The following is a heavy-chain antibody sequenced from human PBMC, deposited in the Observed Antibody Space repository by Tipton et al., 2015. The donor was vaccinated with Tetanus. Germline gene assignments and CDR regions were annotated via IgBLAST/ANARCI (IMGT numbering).Heavy chain of an antibody. J-gene: IGHJ6*03. CDR2: IYYSGST. Sequence: LRLSCTVSGGSISSSSYYWGWIRQPPGKGLEWIGRIYYSGSTYYNPSLKSRLTISVDTSKNQFSLKLSSVTAADTAVYYCARHVEQLVPYYYYYMDDWGEGTTVTVSS. CDR3: ARHVEQLVPYYYYYMDD. D-gene: IGHD6-6*01. CDR1: GGSISSSSYY. V-gene: IGHV4-39*01.